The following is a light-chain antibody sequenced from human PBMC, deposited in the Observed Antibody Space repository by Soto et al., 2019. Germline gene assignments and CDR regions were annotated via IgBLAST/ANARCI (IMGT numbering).Light chain of an antibody. CDR2: DAS. CDR1: QSVSSY. CDR3: QQRSNWPQT. J-gene: IGKJ3*01. V-gene: IGKV3-11*01. Sequence: EIVLTQSPATLSLSPGERATLSCRASQSVSSYLAWYQQKPGQAPRLLIYDASNRATGIPARFSGSGSGTDFTLTISSLEPEDFAVYDCQQRSNWPQTFGPGTKVYIK.